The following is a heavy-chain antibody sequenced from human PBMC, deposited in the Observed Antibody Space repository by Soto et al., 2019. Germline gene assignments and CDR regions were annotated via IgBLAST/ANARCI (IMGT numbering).Heavy chain of an antibody. CDR2: ISTTSTYT. CDR3: ARDDGLSSTNVKAFDI. CDR1: GFTFSRYY. V-gene: IGHV3-21*01. Sequence: AGESLRLSCAASGFTFSRYYMNWVRQAPGKGLEWVSSISTTSTYTHYADSLKGRFTISRDNAKKLLYLQMDSLRAEDTAVYYCARDDGLSSTNVKAFDIWGQGTKVTVSS. D-gene: IGHD2-2*01. J-gene: IGHJ3*02.